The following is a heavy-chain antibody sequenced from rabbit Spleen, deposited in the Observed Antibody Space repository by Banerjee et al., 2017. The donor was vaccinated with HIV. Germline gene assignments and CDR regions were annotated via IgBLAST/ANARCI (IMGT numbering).Heavy chain of an antibody. J-gene: IGHJ6*01. CDR3: ARDTGTSFSTYGMDL. D-gene: IGHD8-1*01. CDR1: GFDFSNYS. CDR2: IYTGRGGT. Sequence: QLVESGGGLVQPGGSLTLSCKTSGFDFSNYSMSWVRQAPGKGLEWIGAIYTGRGGTDYANWVNGRFTISSDNAQYTVDLQMNSLTAADTATYFCARDTGTSFSTYGMDLWGQGTLVTVS. V-gene: IGHV1S7*01.